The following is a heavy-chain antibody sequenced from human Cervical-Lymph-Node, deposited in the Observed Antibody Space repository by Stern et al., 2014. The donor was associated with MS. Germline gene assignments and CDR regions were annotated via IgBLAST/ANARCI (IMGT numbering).Heavy chain of an antibody. V-gene: IGHV4-34*01. CDR3: ARVIWDHGDFAWFDP. CDR1: GGSLSGSS. J-gene: IGHJ5*02. D-gene: IGHD4-17*01. Sequence: QVQLQQLGAGLLKPSETLSLTCTVHGGSLSGSSWSWIRQPPGKGMEWIGEINDSGNTTYSPSLRSRVTVSVDTSMNQVILKVKSVTAADTAVYYCARVIWDHGDFAWFDPWGQGTLVTVSS. CDR2: INDSGNT.